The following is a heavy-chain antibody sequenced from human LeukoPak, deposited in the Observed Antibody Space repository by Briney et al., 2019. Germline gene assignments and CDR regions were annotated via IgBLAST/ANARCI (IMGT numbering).Heavy chain of an antibody. Sequence: GGSLRLSCAASGFTFSSYAMHWVRQAPGKGLEWVAVISDDGGNKYYADSVKGRFTISRDNSKNTLSLLMNSLRAEDTALYYCAKRGSCTSISCLSTTLNSWGQGALVTVSS. CDR1: GFTFSSYA. D-gene: IGHD2-2*01. CDR3: AKRGSCTSISCLSTTLNS. J-gene: IGHJ4*02. V-gene: IGHV3-30-3*02. CDR2: ISDDGGNK.